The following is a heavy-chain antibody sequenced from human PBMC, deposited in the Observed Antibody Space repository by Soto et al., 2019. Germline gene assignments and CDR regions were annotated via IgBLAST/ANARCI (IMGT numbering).Heavy chain of an antibody. CDR1: GAAITSSGYY. Sequence: SETLSLTCTVSGAAITSSGYYWGWLRRPPGKGLEWIGTMDYSGGTNYNPSLQSRVTISADTSKNLFSLRLTSVTAADTAVCYCARRTPLYASESSRFDPWGQGALVTVSS. J-gene: IGHJ5*02. V-gene: IGHV4-39*01. CDR2: MDYSGGT. CDR3: ARRTPLYASESSRFDP. D-gene: IGHD3-10*01.